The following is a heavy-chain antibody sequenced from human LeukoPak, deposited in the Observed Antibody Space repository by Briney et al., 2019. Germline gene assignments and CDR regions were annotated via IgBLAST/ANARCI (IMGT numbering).Heavy chain of an antibody. V-gene: IGHV1-2*02. CDR3: ARSYYYDTTGYTHDDAFDI. J-gene: IGHJ3*02. CDR2: ISPNSGDT. D-gene: IGHD3-22*01. CDR1: GYTFTGHF. Sequence: GASVNVSCKASGYTFTGHFMHWVRQAPGQGLEWMGWISPNSGDTNYAQKFQGRVTMTRDTSISTAYMELSRLRSDDTAVYYCARSYYYDTTGYTHDDAFDIWGQGTMVTVSS.